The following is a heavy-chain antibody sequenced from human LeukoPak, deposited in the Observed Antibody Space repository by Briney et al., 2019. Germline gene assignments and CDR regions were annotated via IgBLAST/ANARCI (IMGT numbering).Heavy chain of an antibody. D-gene: IGHD3-10*01. CDR3: ARDQLLWFGESYYYYGMDV. CDR1: GGSVSSGSYY. V-gene: IGHV4-61*01. Sequence: SETLSLTCTASGGSVSSGSYYWSWLRQPPGKGLEWIGYIYYSGSTNYNPSLKSRVTISVDTSKNQFSLKLSSVTAADTAVYYCARDQLLWFGESYYYYGMDVWGQGTTVTVSS. J-gene: IGHJ6*02. CDR2: IYYSGST.